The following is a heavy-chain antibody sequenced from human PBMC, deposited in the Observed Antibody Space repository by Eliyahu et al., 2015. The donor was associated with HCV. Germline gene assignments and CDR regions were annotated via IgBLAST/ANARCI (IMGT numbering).Heavy chain of an antibody. J-gene: IGHJ5*02. V-gene: IGHV3-23*01. CDR2: IGVNGGHT. CDR3: ARKYCAGVCTRFFDP. CDR1: GFTFSNYA. D-gene: IGHD2-21*02. Sequence: EVQLLESGGDLVQPGGSLRLSCAASGFTFSNYAMTWVRQAPGKGLEWVSLIGVNGGHTYYADSVKGRFTVSRDNSKNTLYLQMNNLRAEDTALYHCARKYCAGVCTRFFDPWGQGTLVTVSS.